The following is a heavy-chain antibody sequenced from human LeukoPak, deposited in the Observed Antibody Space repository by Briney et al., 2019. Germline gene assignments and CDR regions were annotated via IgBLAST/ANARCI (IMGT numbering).Heavy chain of an antibody. D-gene: IGHD3-10*01. CDR3: ARGGGWFGELLGYYFDY. V-gene: IGHV4-59*01. J-gene: IGHJ4*02. Sequence: SETLSLTCTVSGGSISSYYWSWIRQPPGKGLERIGYIYYSGSTNYNPSLKSRVTISVDTSKNQFSLKLSSVTAADTAVYYCARGGGWFGELLGYYFDYWGQGTLVTVSS. CDR2: IYYSGST. CDR1: GGSISSYY.